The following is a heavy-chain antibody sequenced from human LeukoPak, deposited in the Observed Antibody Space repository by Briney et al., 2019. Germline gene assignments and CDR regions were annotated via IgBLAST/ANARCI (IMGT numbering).Heavy chain of an antibody. D-gene: IGHD3-3*01. CDR2: ISSSSSTI. V-gene: IGHV3-48*01. CDR1: GFTFSSYS. Sequence: GGSLRLSCAASGFTFSSYSMNWVRQAPGKGLEWVSYISSSSSTIYYADSVKGRFTISRDNAKNSLYLQMNSLRAEDTAVYYCAKDPTIFGVVIQGRFDPWGQGTLVTVSS. J-gene: IGHJ5*02. CDR3: AKDPTIFGVVIQGRFDP.